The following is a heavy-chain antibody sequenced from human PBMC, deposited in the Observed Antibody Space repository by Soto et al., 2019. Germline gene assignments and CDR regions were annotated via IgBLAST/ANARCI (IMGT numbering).Heavy chain of an antibody. CDR2: IFPGDSDT. Sequence: GESLKISCKASGYNFTNHWIVWVRQMPGKGLEWMGVIFPGDSDTRYSPSFQGQVAISADKSSSTAFLQWGSLEASDSAMYYCARQRNAYYGMAVWGQGTTVTVSS. J-gene: IGHJ6*02. V-gene: IGHV5-51*01. CDR3: ARQRNAYYGMAV. CDR1: GYNFTNHW.